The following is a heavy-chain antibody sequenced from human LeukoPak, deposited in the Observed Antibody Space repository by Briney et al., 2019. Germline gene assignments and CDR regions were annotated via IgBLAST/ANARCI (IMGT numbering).Heavy chain of an antibody. CDR1: GGTFSSYA. D-gene: IGHD6-13*01. Sequence: SVKVSCKASGGTFSSYAISWVRQAPGQGLEWMGRIIPIFGTANYAQKFQGRVTITTDESTSTAYMELSSLRSEDTAVYYCARDKELYSSSWYYFDYWGQGTQVTVSS. V-gene: IGHV1-69*05. CDR3: ARDKELYSSSWYYFDY. CDR2: IIPIFGTA. J-gene: IGHJ4*02.